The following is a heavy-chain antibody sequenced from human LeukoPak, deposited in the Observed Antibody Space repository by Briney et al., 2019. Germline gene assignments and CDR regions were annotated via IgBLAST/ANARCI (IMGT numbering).Heavy chain of an antibody. CDR2: ISGSGGST. CDR1: GFTFSSYA. V-gene: IGHV3-23*01. D-gene: IGHD3-22*01. J-gene: IGHJ4*02. Sequence: GGSLRLSCAASGFTFSSYAMSWVRQAPGKGLEWVSAISGSGGSTYYADSVKGRFTISRDNSKNTLYLQMNSVRAEDTAVYYCAKDDGYYYDSSGLDYWGQGTLVTVSS. CDR3: AKDDGYYYDSSGLDY.